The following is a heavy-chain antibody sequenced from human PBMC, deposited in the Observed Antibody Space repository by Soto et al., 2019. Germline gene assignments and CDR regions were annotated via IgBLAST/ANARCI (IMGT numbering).Heavy chain of an antibody. Sequence: ASVKVSCKASGYTFTSYYMHWVRQAPGQGLEWMGIINPSGGSTSYAQKFQGRVTMTRDTSTSTVYMELSSLRSEDTAVYYCAFTLLGTMVRGGADAFDIWGQGTMVTVSS. CDR2: INPSGGST. J-gene: IGHJ3*02. V-gene: IGHV1-46*03. CDR3: AFTLLGTMVRGGADAFDI. D-gene: IGHD3-10*01. CDR1: GYTFTSYY.